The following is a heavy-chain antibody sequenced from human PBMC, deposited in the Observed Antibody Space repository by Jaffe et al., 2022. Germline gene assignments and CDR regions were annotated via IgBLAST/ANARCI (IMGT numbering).Heavy chain of an antibody. D-gene: IGHD2-15*01. CDR3: AKDLWYIVVVVAAPDAFDI. V-gene: IGHV3-23*01. CDR2: ISGSGGST. CDR1: GFTFSSYA. J-gene: IGHJ3*02. Sequence: EVQLLESGGGLVQPGGSLRLSCAASGFTFSSYAMSWVRQAPGKGLEWVSAISGSGGSTYYADSVKGRFTISRDNSKNTLYLQMNSLRAEDTAVYYCAKDLWYIVVVVAAPDAFDIWGQGTMVTVSS.